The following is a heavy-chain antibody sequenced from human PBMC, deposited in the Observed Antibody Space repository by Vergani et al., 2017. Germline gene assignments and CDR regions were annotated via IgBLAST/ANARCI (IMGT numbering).Heavy chain of an antibody. CDR3: AKGYATYYFDY. CDR2: ISWNSGSI. CDR1: GFTFDDYA. D-gene: IGHD1-26*01. Sequence: EVQLVESGGGLVPPGRSLRLSCAASGFTFDDYAMHWVRRAPGKGLEWVSGISWNSGSIGYADSVKGRFTISRYNAKNSLYLQMNSLRAEDTALYYCAKGYATYYFDYWGQGTLVTVSS. V-gene: IGHV3-9*01. J-gene: IGHJ4*02.